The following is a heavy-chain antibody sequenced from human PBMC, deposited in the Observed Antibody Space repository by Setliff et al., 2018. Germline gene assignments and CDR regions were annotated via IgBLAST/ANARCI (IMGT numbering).Heavy chain of an antibody. V-gene: IGHV1-69*05. J-gene: IGHJ1*01. CDR2: TIPMFGTT. CDR1: GATSSSHG. D-gene: IGHD6-13*01. Sequence: VASVKVSCKASGATSSSHGISWVRQAPGQGLEWMGGTIPMFGTTEYAQKFQGRLTIITDESTNTAFMQLSRPRSDDTAAYYCARGTSSSSWPEYFQHWGQGTLVTVSS. CDR3: ARGTSSSSWPEYFQH.